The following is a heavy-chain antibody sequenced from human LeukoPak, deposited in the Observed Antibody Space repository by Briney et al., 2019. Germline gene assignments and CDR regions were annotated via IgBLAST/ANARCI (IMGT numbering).Heavy chain of an antibody. D-gene: IGHD1-26*01. J-gene: IGHJ4*02. Sequence: PGGSLRLSCAASGFTFSSYAMHWVRQAPGKGLEWVAVISYDGSNKYYADSVKGRFTISRDNSKNTLYLQMNSLRAEDTAVYYCARGLVGAPFGYWGQGTLVTVSS. CDR1: GFTFSSYA. CDR2: ISYDGSNK. V-gene: IGHV3-30*04. CDR3: ARGLVGAPFGY.